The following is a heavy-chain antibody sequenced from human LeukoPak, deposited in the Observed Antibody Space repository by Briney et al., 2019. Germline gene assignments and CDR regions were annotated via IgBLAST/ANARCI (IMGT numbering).Heavy chain of an antibody. CDR3: AKDTD. V-gene: IGHV3-9*01. CDR1: GFTFDDYA. Sequence: PGGSLRLSCAASGFTFDDYAMHWVRQAPGKGLEWVSGISWNSGSIGYADSVKGRFTISRDNAKNSLYLQMNSLRAEDTALYYCAKDTDRGQGTLVTVSS. J-gene: IGHJ4*02. CDR2: ISWNSGSI.